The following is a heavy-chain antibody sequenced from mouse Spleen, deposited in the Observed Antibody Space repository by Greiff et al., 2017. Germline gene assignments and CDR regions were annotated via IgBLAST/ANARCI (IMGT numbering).Heavy chain of an antibody. CDR2: INPSSGYT. D-gene: IGHD1-1*02. Sequence: QVQLQQSGAELARPGASVKMSCKASGYTFTSYTMHWVQQRPGQGLEWIGYINPSSGYTKYNQKFKDKATLTADKSSSTAYMQLSSLTSEDSAVYYCARSYYGGYYAMDYWGQGTSVTVSS. CDR3: ARSYYGGYYAMDY. CDR1: GYTFTSYT. V-gene: IGHV1-4*01. J-gene: IGHJ4*01.